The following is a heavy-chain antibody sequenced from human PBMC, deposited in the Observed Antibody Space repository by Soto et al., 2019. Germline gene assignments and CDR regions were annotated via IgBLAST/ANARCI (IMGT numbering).Heavy chain of an antibody. J-gene: IGHJ3*02. Sequence: SVKVSCKASGGTFSSYAISWVRQAPGQGLEWMGGIIPIFGTANYSQKFQGRVTITADESTSTAYMELSSLRSEDTAVYYCARDREMATITAAFDIWGQGTMVTVSS. CDR1: GGTFSSYA. V-gene: IGHV1-69*01. D-gene: IGHD5-12*01. CDR3: ARDREMATITAAFDI. CDR2: IIPIFGTA.